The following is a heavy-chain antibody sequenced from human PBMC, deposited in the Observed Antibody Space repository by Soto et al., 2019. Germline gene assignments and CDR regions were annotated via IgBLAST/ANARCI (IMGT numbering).Heavy chain of an antibody. CDR2: IIPILGIA. Sequence: QVQLVQSGAEVKKPGSSVKVSCKASGGTFSSYTISWVRQAPGQGLEWMGRIIPILGIANYAQKFQGRVTITADKSTSTAYMELSSLRSEDTAVYYCAGAYSSSQDYYYYYMDVGGKGTTVTVSS. J-gene: IGHJ6*03. D-gene: IGHD6-6*01. CDR1: GGTFSSYT. CDR3: AGAYSSSQDYYYYYMDV. V-gene: IGHV1-69*02.